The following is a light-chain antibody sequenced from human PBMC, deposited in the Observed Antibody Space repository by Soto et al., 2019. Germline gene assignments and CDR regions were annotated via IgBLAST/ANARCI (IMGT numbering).Light chain of an antibody. CDR3: QQYGSSPYT. Sequence: EIVLTQSPGTLSLSPGERATLSCRASQSVSSSYLAWYQQKPGQAPRLIIYGASSRATGIPDTFSGSGSGTDFTLTISRLEPEDFAVYYCQQYGSSPYTFGQWTKLEI. J-gene: IGKJ2*01. V-gene: IGKV3-20*01. CDR1: QSVSSSY. CDR2: GAS.